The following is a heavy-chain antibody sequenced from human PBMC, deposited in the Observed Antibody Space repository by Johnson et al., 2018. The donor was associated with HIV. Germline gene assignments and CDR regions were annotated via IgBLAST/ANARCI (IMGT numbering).Heavy chain of an antibody. Sequence: QVQLVESGGGVVQPGRSLRLSCAASGFTFSSYAMHWVRQAPGKGLEWVAVISYDGSNKYYADSVKGRFTISRDNSKNTPYLQMNSLRAEDTAVYYCAREGQRLLWFGERRSDAFDIWGQGTMVTVSS. CDR1: GFTFSSYA. J-gene: IGHJ3*02. CDR2: ISYDGSNK. V-gene: IGHV3-30-3*01. D-gene: IGHD3-10*01. CDR3: AREGQRLLWFGERRSDAFDI.